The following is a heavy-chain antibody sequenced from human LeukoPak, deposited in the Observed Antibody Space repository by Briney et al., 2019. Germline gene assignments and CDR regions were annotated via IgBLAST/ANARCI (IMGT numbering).Heavy chain of an antibody. CDR3: AKGGGWENPAFHI. Sequence: PGGSLRLSCAASGFTFDDYTMHWVRQAPGKGLEWVSLISWDGGSTYYADSVKGRFTISRHDSRNTLYLQMSSLRTEDTAVYYCAKGGGWENPAFHIWGQGTMVTVAS. D-gene: IGHD1-26*01. CDR2: ISWDGGST. J-gene: IGHJ3*02. CDR1: GFTFDDYT. V-gene: IGHV3-43*01.